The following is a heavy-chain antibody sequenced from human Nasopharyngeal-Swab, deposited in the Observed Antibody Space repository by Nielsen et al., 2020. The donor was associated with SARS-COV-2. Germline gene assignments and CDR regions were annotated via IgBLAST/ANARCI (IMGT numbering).Heavy chain of an antibody. CDR3: ARQGYQDIVVVPAARYYYYMDV. CDR2: IYYSGST. J-gene: IGHJ6*03. CDR1: GGSVSSGSYY. D-gene: IGHD2-2*01. Sequence: SETLSLTCTVPGGSVSSGSYYWSWIRQPPGKGLEWIGYIYYSGSTNYNPSLKSRVTISVETSKNQFSLKLSSVTAADTAVYYCARQGYQDIVVVPAARYYYYMDVWGKGTTVTVSS. V-gene: IGHV4-61*01.